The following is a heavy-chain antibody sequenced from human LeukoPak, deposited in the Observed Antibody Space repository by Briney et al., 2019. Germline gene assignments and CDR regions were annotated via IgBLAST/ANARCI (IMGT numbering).Heavy chain of an antibody. Sequence: ASVKVPCKASGYTFTGYYMHWVRQAPGQGLEWMGWINPNSGGTNYAQKFQGRVTMTRDTSISTAYMELSRLRSDDTAVYYCARGVGSAVVVPAANNNWFVPWGQGTLVTVSS. V-gene: IGHV1-2*02. J-gene: IGHJ5*02. D-gene: IGHD2-2*01. CDR2: INPNSGGT. CDR1: GYTFTGYY. CDR3: ARGVGSAVVVPAANNNWFVP.